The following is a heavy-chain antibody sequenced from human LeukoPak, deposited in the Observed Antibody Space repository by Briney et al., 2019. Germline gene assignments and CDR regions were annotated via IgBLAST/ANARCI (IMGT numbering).Heavy chain of an antibody. Sequence: SETLSLTCAVSRYSISSGYYWGWIRQPPGKGLEWIGSIYHSGSTYYNPSLRSRVTISVDTSKNQFSLRVSSVTAADTAVYYCAGQTSKCWGIDYWGQGILVTVSS. V-gene: IGHV4-38-2*01. D-gene: IGHD3-16*01. J-gene: IGHJ4*02. CDR1: RYSISSGYY. CDR2: IYHSGST. CDR3: AGQTSKCWGIDY.